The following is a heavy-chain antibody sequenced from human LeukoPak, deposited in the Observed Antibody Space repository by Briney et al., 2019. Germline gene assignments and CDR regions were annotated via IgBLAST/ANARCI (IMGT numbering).Heavy chain of an antibody. CDR3: ARFMMDCSGYRLDY. CDR2: IYTSGST. D-gene: IGHD3-22*01. V-gene: IGHV4-4*09. J-gene: IGHJ4*02. CDR1: GGSISSYY. Sequence: SETLSLTCTVSGGSISSYYWSWIRQPPGKGLEWIGYIYTSGSTNYNPSLKSRVTISVDTSKNQFSLKLSSVTAADTAVYYCARFMMDCSGYRLDYWGQGTLVTVSS.